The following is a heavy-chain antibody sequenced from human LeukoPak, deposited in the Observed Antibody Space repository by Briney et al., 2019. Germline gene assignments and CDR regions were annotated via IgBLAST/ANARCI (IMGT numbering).Heavy chain of an antibody. CDR1: GITLSNYG. CDR2: ISDSGGST. D-gene: IGHD3/OR15-3a*01. J-gene: IGHJ4*02. Sequence: GGSLRLSCAVSGITLSNYGLSWVRQAPGKGLEWVAGISDSGGSTKYADSVKGRFTSSRDNPKTTLFLQMTSLRADDTAVYFCAKRGVVIRVFLVGFHKEAYYFESWGQGALVTVSS. CDR3: AKRGVVIRVFLVGFHKEAYYFES. V-gene: IGHV3-23*01.